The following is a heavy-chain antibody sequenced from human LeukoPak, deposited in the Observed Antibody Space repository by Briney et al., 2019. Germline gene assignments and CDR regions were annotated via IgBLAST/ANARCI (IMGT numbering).Heavy chain of an antibody. D-gene: IGHD3-10*01. J-gene: IGHJ4*02. Sequence: GEINHSGSTNYHPSLKSRVTISVDTSKNQFSLKLSSVTAADTAVYYCATGRSSGSYYTFDYWGQGTLVTVSS. CDR3: ATGRSSGSYYTFDY. V-gene: IGHV4-34*01. CDR2: INHSGST.